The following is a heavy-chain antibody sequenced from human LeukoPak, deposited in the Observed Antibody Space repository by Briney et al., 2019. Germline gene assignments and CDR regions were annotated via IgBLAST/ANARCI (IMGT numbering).Heavy chain of an antibody. CDR1: GGSISSYY. Sequence: SETLSLTCTVSGGSISSYYWSWIRQPPGKGLEWIGCISYSGSTNYNPSLKSRVTISVDTSKNQFSLKMTSVTAADTAVFYCARGRIGGNYWGQGTLVTVSS. CDR2: ISYSGST. CDR3: ARGRIGGNY. D-gene: IGHD2-15*01. J-gene: IGHJ4*02. V-gene: IGHV4-59*01.